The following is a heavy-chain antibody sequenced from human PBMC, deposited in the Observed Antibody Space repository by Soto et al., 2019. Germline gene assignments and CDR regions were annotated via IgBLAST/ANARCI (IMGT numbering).Heavy chain of an antibody. CDR2: IRSSSSHT. V-gene: IGHV3-11*06. J-gene: IGHJ4*02. CDR3: ARLQMYTPDY. CDR1: GFTFSDYY. D-gene: IGHD2-15*01. Sequence: GVSLRLSCAASGFTFSDYYMSWIRQAPGKGLEWASFIRSSSSHTNYADSGKGRFTISRDNAKNSLYLPMNSLRAEETAVYYCARLQMYTPDYWGQESLVAASS.